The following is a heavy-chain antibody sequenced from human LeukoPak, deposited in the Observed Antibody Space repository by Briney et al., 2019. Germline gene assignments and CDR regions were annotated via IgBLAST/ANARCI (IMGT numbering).Heavy chain of an antibody. Sequence: GGSLRLSCAASGFSFSSYWMSWVRQAPGKGLEWVANMKRDGSEKYYVDSVKGRFTTSRDNAKNSLFLQMNSLRAEDTAVYYCARGKDWFDTWGQGTLVTVSS. CDR2: MKRDGSEK. J-gene: IGHJ5*02. CDR1: GFSFSSYW. CDR3: ARGKDWFDT. V-gene: IGHV3-7*01.